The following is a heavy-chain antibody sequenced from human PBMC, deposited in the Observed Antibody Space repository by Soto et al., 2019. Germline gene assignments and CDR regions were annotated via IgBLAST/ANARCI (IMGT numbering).Heavy chain of an antibody. CDR1: GGTFSTYA. V-gene: IGHV1-69*01. CDR3: ARGVGAYYFDY. CDR2: IIPIFGTT. Sequence: QVQLVQSGAEVKKPGSSVKVSCKASGGTFSTYAITWVRQAPGQGLEWLGGIIPIFGTTDYARKFQGRVTTTAAESTSTVFIELSSLTSEDTAVYYCARGVGAYYFDYWGQGTVVTVSS. J-gene: IGHJ4*02. D-gene: IGHD1-26*01.